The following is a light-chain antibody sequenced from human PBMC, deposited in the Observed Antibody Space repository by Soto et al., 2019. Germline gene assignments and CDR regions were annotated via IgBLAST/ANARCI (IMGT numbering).Light chain of an antibody. CDR3: QQHGTSAYT. J-gene: IGKJ2*01. CDR2: GAS. V-gene: IGKV3-20*01. Sequence: EVVLTQSPNTLSLSPGERATLSCWASQSLRSSYLAWYQRKPGQAPRLLMFGASRRATGIPDRINGSGSGTDLILTISRLEPEDVAVYYCQQHGTSAYTFGQGTVLEIK. CDR1: QSLRSSY.